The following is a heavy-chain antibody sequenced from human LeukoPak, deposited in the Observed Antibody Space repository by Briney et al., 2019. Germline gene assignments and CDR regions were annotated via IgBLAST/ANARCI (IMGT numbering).Heavy chain of an antibody. V-gene: IGHV3-73*01. J-gene: IGHJ6*02. Sequence: GGSLRLSCAASGFTFSGSAMHWVRQASGKGLEWVGRTRSKANSYATAYAASVKGRFTISRDDSKNTAYLQMNSLKTEDTAVYYCTRLGPMDVWGQGTTVTVSS. CDR1: GFTFSGSA. D-gene: IGHD1-26*01. CDR3: TRLGPMDV. CDR2: TRSKANSYAT.